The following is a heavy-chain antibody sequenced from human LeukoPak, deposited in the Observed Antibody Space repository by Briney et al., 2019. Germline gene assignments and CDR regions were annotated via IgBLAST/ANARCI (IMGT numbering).Heavy chain of an antibody. CDR1: GFTFSSYE. Sequence: GGSLRLSCAASGFTFSSYEMNWVRQAPGKGLEWVSYISAGGTTIYYADSVKGRFTISRDNAKNSMYLQMNNLGAEDSAVYYCARDSTVPTSFDYWGQGTLVTVSS. V-gene: IGHV3-48*03. CDR2: ISAGGTTI. D-gene: IGHD4-17*01. CDR3: ARDSTVPTSFDY. J-gene: IGHJ4*02.